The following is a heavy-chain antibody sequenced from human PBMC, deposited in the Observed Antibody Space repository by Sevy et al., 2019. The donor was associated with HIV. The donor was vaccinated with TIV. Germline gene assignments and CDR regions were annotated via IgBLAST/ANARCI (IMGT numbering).Heavy chain of an antibody. D-gene: IGHD6-6*01. Sequence: GGSLRLSCAASGFTFDDYAMHWVRQAPGKGLEWVSGISWNSGSMGYADSVKGRFTISRDNAKNSLYLQMNSLRAEDTALYYCAKDIHSVEYSSSRGYYFDYWGQGTLVTVSS. CDR3: AKDIHSVEYSSSRGYYFDY. CDR2: ISWNSGSM. CDR1: GFTFDDYA. J-gene: IGHJ4*02. V-gene: IGHV3-9*01.